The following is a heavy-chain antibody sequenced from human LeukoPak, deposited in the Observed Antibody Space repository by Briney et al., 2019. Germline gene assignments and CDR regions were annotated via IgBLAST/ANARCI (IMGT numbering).Heavy chain of an antibody. D-gene: IGHD3-10*01. J-gene: IGHJ6*02. CDR1: GFTFSNAW. CDR2: IKSKTDGGTT. Sequence: PGGSLRLSCAASGFTFSNAWMSWVRQAPGKGLEWVGRIKSKTDGGTTDYAAPVKGRFTISRDDSKNTLYLQMNSLKTEDAAVYYCTTEYPMVRGVIIYYYYGMDVWGQGTTVTVSS. V-gene: IGHV3-15*01. CDR3: TTEYPMVRGVIIYYYYGMDV.